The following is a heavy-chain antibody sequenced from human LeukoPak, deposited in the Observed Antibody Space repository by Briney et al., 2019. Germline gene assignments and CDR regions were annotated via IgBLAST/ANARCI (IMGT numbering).Heavy chain of an antibody. V-gene: IGHV1-8*01. J-gene: IGHJ5*02. Sequence: ASVKVSCKASGYTFTSYDINWVRQATGQGLEWMGWMNPNSGNTGYAQKFQGRVTMTRNTSISTAYMELRSLRSDDTAVYYCAREVRSAEGWFDPWGQGTLVTVSS. CDR1: GYTFTSYD. CDR3: AREVRSAEGWFDP. D-gene: IGHD6-19*01. CDR2: MNPNSGNT.